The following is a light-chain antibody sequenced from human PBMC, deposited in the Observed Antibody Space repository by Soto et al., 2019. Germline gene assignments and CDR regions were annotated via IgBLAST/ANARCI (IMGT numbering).Light chain of an antibody. V-gene: IGKV3-20*01. CDR1: QSLSTDY. Sequence: DIVLTQSPGTLSLSPGERATLSCWASQSLSTDYLAWYQQKPGQPPRLLIYGASSRATGIPVRFSGSGSGTDFTLTISRLEPEDFAVYYCQQYGSSPSTFGQGTKLEIK. CDR3: QQYGSSPST. J-gene: IGKJ2*01. CDR2: GAS.